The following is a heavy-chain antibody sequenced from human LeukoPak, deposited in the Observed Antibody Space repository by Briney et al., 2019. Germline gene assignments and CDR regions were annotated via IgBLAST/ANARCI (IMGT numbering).Heavy chain of an antibody. V-gene: IGHV3-7*01. D-gene: IGHD3-3*01. J-gene: IGHJ3*02. CDR1: GFTFSNYW. CDR2: IKQDGSEK. Sequence: GGSLRLSCAASGFTFSNYWMSWVRQAPGKGLEWVANIKQDGSEKYYADSVKGRFTISRDNAKNSLYLQMNSLRAEDTAVYYCARALDYDFWSGARGSSAFDIWGQGTMVTVSS. CDR3: ARALDYDFWSGARGSSAFDI.